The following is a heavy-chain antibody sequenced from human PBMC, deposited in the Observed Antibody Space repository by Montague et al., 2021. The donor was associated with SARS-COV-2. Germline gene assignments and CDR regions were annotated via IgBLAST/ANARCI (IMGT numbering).Heavy chain of an antibody. J-gene: IGHJ6*02. D-gene: IGHD3-16*01. CDR1: GFTFGSYA. Sequence: SLRLSCAASGFTFGSYAMTWVRQAPGKGLEWVSGISGNGDNAHYADSVKGRFTISRDNSKNTLYLQMNNLRAEDTAVYFCAKPSPPAYPYQYYGMDVWGQGTSLSVSS. CDR3: AKPSPPAYPYQYYGMDV. CDR2: ISGNGDNA. V-gene: IGHV3-23*01.